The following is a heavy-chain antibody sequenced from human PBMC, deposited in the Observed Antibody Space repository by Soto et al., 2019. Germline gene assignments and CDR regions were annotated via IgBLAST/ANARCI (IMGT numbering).Heavy chain of an antibody. D-gene: IGHD4-4*01. CDR3: ARTDDYIDDYFDY. CDR2: IIPILGIA. Sequence: GASVKVSCKASGGTFSSYTISWVRQAPGQGLEWMGRIIPILGIANYAQKFQGRVTITADKSTSTAYMELSSLRSEDTAVYYCARTDDYIDDYFDYWGQGTLVTVSS. J-gene: IGHJ4*02. V-gene: IGHV1-69*02. CDR1: GGTFSSYT.